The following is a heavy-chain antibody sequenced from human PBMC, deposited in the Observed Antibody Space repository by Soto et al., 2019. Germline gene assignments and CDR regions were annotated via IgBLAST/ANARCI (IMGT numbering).Heavy chain of an antibody. CDR2: IYHNGIT. CDR1: GGSISGGDYY. J-gene: IGHJ4*02. Sequence: SETLSLTCTVSGGSISGGDYYWTWIRQPPGKGLEWIGYIYHNGITYYNPSLKSRVTISLDTSKNQFSLRLNSVTAADTAVYYCARALSGYSGYDYVDSWGQGTLVTVSS. CDR3: ARALSGYSGYDYVDS. D-gene: IGHD5-12*01. V-gene: IGHV4-30-4*01.